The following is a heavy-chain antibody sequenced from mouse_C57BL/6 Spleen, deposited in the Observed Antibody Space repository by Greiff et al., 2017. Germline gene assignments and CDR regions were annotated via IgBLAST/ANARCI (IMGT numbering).Heavy chain of an antibody. V-gene: IGHV1-64*01. CDR1: GYTFTSYW. Sequence: VQLQQPGAELVKPGASVKLSCKASGYTFTSYWMHWVKQRPGQGLEWIGMIHPNSGSTNYNEKFKSKATLTVDKSSSTAYMQLSSLTSEDSAVYYCARERDYGSSYGWFAYWGQGTLVTVSA. J-gene: IGHJ3*01. D-gene: IGHD1-1*01. CDR3: ARERDYGSSYGWFAY. CDR2: IHPNSGST.